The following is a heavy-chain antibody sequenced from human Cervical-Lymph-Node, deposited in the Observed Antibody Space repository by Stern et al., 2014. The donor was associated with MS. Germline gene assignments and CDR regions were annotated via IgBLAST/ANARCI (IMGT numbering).Heavy chain of an antibody. Sequence: EVQLVESGGNLVQPGGSLRLSCAASGFTFSDHYMDWVRQALEKGLEWVARIQTKGNVHSTESAAPVKGRFTISRDDSRNSLYLQMHSLRTEDTAVYYFTRDRSGAGDFWGQGTLVTVSS. J-gene: IGHJ4*02. D-gene: IGHD4-17*01. CDR1: GFTFSDHY. CDR3: TRDRSGAGDF. CDR2: IQTKGNVHST. V-gene: IGHV3-72*01.